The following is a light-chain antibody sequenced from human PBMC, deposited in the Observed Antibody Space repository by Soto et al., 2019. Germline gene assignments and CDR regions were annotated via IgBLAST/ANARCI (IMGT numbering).Light chain of an antibody. CDR1: SANIGAAYN. CDR2: GNN. Sequence: QSVLTQPPSVSGAPGQRVTISCTGSSANIGAAYNVDWYQQLPGTAPKLPISGNNNRPSGVPARFSVSKSGTSASLAIAGLQAEDEGDYYCQSYDSSLSGYVFGTGTKVTVL. V-gene: IGLV1-40*01. CDR3: QSYDSSLSGYV. J-gene: IGLJ1*01.